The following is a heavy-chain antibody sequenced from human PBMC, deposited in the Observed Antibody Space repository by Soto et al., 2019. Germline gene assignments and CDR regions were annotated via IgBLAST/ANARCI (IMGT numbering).Heavy chain of an antibody. CDR1: GGSISSSSYY. J-gene: IGHJ6*02. V-gene: IGHV4-39*01. CDR2: IYYSGST. CDR3: ARLHGSGSYYPYYYYYGMDV. Sequence: PSETLSLTCTVSGGSISSSSYYWGWIRQPPGKGLEWIGSIYYSGSTYYNPSLKSRVTISVDTSKNQFSLKLSSVTAADTAVYYCARLHGSGSYYPYYYYYGMDVRGQGTTVTVSS. D-gene: IGHD3-10*01.